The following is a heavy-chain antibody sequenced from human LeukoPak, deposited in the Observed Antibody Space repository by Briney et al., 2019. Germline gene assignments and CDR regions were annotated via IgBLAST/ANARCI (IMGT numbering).Heavy chain of an antibody. Sequence: ASVKVSCKASGYTFTSYYMHWVRQAPGQGLEWMGWINPGYGNTKYSQEFRDRVTITRDTSATTVYLELSSLRSDDMAVYYCARARGHYSGYANDAFDIWGQGTMVTVSS. D-gene: IGHD5-12*01. J-gene: IGHJ3*02. CDR3: ARARGHYSGYANDAFDI. V-gene: IGHV1-3*03. CDR1: GYTFTSYY. CDR2: INPGYGNT.